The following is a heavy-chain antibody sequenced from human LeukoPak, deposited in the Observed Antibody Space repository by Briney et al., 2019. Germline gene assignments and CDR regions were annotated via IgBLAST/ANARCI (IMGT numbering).Heavy chain of an antibody. CDR1: GFTFSSYW. V-gene: IGHV3-74*01. CDR3: VRDHSIAVAGNCGDF. D-gene: IGHD6-19*01. J-gene: IGHJ4*02. CDR2: TNTEGSST. Sequence: GGSLRLSCAASGFTFSSYWMHWVRQAPGKGLVWVSRTNTEGSSTSYADSVKGRFTISRDNAKNTLDLQMNSLRAEDTAVYYCVRDHSIAVAGNCGDFWGQGTLVTVSS.